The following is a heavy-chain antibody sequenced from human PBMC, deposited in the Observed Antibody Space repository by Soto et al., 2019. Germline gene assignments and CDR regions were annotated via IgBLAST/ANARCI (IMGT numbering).Heavy chain of an antibody. CDR3: AKGATSGSRSSYGMDV. Sequence: QVPLVESGGGVVQPGRSLRLSCAASGFTFSSYGMHWVRQAPGKGLEWVAVISYDGSNKYYADSVKGRFTISRDNSKNTLYLQMNSLRAEDTAVYYCAKGATSGSRSSYGMDVWGQGTTVTVSS. J-gene: IGHJ6*02. CDR2: ISYDGSNK. V-gene: IGHV3-30*18. CDR1: GFTFSSYG. D-gene: IGHD3-10*01.